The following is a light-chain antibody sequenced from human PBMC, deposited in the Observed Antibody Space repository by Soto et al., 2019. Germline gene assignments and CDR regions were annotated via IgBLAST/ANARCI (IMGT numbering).Light chain of an antibody. CDR2: EGH. V-gene: IGLV1-44*01. CDR1: SSNIGTYT. CDR3: CLYIGATTYV. J-gene: IGLJ1*01. Sequence: QSVLTQPPSASGTPGQRVTISCSGTSSNIGTYTVNWYQQLPGTAPKVMISEGHRRPSGVPDRFSGSTSVNSASLTISGLQADDEADYYCCLYIGATTYVFGTGTKLTVL.